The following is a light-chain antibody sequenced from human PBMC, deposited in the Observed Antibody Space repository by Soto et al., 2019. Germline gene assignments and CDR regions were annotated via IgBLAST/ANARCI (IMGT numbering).Light chain of an antibody. Sequence: EVVMTQSPATLSVSPGERATLSCRASQSISSNLAWYQRKPGQAPRLLMYGASTRATDIPARVSGSGSGTEFTLIISSLQSEDFAVYYCQQYNNWPYTFGQGTKLEIK. CDR2: GAS. CDR1: QSISSN. J-gene: IGKJ2*01. CDR3: QQYNNWPYT. V-gene: IGKV3-15*01.